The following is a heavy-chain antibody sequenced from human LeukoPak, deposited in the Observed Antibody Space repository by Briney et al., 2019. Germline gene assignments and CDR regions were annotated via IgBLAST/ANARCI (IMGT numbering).Heavy chain of an antibody. CDR1: GGSISSYY. Sequence: SETLSLTCTVSGGSISSYYWSWIRQPAGKGLGWIGRIYTSGSTNYNPSLKSRVTMSVDTSKNQFSLKLSSVTAAETAVYYCARGGHSGWYKGYNWFDPWGQGTLVTVSS. CDR2: IYTSGST. D-gene: IGHD6-19*01. CDR3: ARGGHSGWYKGYNWFDP. J-gene: IGHJ5*02. V-gene: IGHV4-4*07.